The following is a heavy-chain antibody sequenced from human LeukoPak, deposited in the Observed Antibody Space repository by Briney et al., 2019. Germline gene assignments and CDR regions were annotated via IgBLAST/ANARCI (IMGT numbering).Heavy chain of an antibody. Sequence: GGSLRLSCAASGFTFSSYWMHWVRQVPGKGLVWVSRISSDGSSTSYADSVKGRFTISRDNAKNTLYVQMNSLRAEDTAVYYCSTGSGHAFDIWGRGTMATVSS. CDR3: STGSGHAFDI. J-gene: IGHJ3*02. CDR1: GFTFSSYW. CDR2: ISSDGSST. D-gene: IGHD3-10*01. V-gene: IGHV3-74*01.